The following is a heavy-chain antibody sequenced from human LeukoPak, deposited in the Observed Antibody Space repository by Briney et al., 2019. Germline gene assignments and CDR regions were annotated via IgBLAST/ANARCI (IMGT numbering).Heavy chain of an antibody. CDR1: GFTFSSYW. V-gene: IGHV3-74*01. D-gene: IGHD6-19*01. Sequence: GGSLRPSCAASGFTFSSYWMHWVRQAPGKGLVWVSRINSDGSSTSYADSVKGRFTISRDNAKNTLYLQMNSLRAEDTAVYYCARDRDSSGWYIGYFDYWGQGTLVTVSS. J-gene: IGHJ4*02. CDR2: INSDGSST. CDR3: ARDRDSSGWYIGYFDY.